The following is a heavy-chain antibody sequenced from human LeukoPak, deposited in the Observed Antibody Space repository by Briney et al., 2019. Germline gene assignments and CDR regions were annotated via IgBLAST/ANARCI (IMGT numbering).Heavy chain of an antibody. CDR1: GYTFTSYG. D-gene: IGHD3-3*01. V-gene: IGHV1-18*01. CDR2: ISAYNGNT. Sequence: ASVKVSCKASGYTFTSYGISWVRQAPGQGLEWMGWISAYNGNTNYAQKLQGRVTMTTDTSTSTAYMELRSLRSDDTAVYYCARGPTIFGVVILYWYFDLWGRGTLVTVSS. J-gene: IGHJ2*01. CDR3: ARGPTIFGVVILYWYFDL.